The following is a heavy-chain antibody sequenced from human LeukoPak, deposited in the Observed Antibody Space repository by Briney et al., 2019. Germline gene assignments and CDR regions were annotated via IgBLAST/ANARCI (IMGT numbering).Heavy chain of an antibody. CDR1: GFTFSGHG. J-gene: IGHJ4*02. CDR2: IWANGITK. V-gene: IGHV3-33*01. CDR3: ARDASFYADDY. Sequence: GGSLRLSCVASGFTFSGHGMHWVRQAPGKGLEWVAVIWANGITKHYADSVKCRFTISRDNSRSTLYLQMTSLTAEDTAIYYCARDASFYADDYWGQGTQVTVSS. D-gene: IGHD2/OR15-2a*01.